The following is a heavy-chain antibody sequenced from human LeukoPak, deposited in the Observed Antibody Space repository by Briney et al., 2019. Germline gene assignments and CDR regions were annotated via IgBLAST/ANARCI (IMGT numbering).Heavy chain of an antibody. J-gene: IGHJ3*02. CDR3: ARESSPEDAFDI. Sequence: HPGGSLRLSCAASGFTFSSYEMNWVRQAPGKGLEWVSYISSSGSTIYYADSVKGRFTISRDNAKNSLYLQMNSLGAEDTAVYYCARESSPEDAFDIWGQGTMVTVSS. D-gene: IGHD1-14*01. V-gene: IGHV3-48*03. CDR1: GFTFSSYE. CDR2: ISSSGSTI.